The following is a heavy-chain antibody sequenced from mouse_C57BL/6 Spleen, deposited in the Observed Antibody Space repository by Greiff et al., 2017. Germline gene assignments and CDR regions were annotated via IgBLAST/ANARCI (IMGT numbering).Heavy chain of an antibody. CDR2: IDPSDSYT. CDR1: GYTFTSYW. J-gene: IGHJ1*03. D-gene: IGHD1-1*01. V-gene: IGHV1-50*01. Sequence: VQLQQPGAELVKPGASVKLSCKASGYTFTSYWMQWVKQRPGQGLEWIGEIDPSDSYTNYNQKFKGKATLTVDTSSSTAYMQLSSLTSEYSAVYYCARAFITTVVARYFDVWGTGTTVTVSS. CDR3: ARAFITTVVARYFDV.